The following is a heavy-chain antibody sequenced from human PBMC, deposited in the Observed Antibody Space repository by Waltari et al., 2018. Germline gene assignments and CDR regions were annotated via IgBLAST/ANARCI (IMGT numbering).Heavy chain of an antibody. J-gene: IGHJ4*02. CDR1: GFTFSSYG. CDR3: AKDRTPYNWNYGAFDY. CDR2: ILYDGSNK. D-gene: IGHD1-7*01. Sequence: QVQLVESGGGVVQPGGSLRLPCAASGFTFSSYGMHWVSQAPGKGLEWVAFILYDGSNKYYADSVKCRFTISRDNSKNTLYLQMNSLRAEDTAVYYCAKDRTPYNWNYGAFDYWGQGTLVTVSS. V-gene: IGHV3-30*02.